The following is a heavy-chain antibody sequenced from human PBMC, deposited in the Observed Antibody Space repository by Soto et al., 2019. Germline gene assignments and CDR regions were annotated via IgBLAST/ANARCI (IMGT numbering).Heavy chain of an antibody. Sequence: GGSLRLSCAASGFTFSSYSMNWVRQAPGKGLEWVSYISSSSSTIYYADSVKGRFTISRDNAKNSLYLQMNSLRAEDTAVYYCARAGGDYGDYIHFDYWGQGTLVTVSS. CDR2: ISSSSSTI. CDR1: GFTFSSYS. V-gene: IGHV3-48*01. CDR3: ARAGGDYGDYIHFDY. D-gene: IGHD4-17*01. J-gene: IGHJ4*02.